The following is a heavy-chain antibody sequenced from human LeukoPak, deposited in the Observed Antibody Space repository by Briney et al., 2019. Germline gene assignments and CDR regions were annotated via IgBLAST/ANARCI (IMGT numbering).Heavy chain of an antibody. CDR2: INPSGGST. CDR1: GYTFTSYY. CDR3: ARYSIAAALGY. D-gene: IGHD6-13*01. J-gene: IGHJ4*02. Sequence: ASVKVSCKASGYTFTSYYTHWVRQAPGQGLEWMGIINPSGGSTSYAQKFQGRVTMTRDTSTSTVYMELSSLRSEDTAVYYCARYSIAAALGYWGQGTLVTVSS. V-gene: IGHV1-46*01.